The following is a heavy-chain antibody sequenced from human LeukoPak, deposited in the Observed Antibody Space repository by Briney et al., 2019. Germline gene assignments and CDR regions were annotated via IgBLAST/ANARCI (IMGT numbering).Heavy chain of an antibody. Sequence: KSSETLSLTCAVYGGSFSGYYWSWIRQPPGEGLEWIATIYYRGTTYYNPSLRSRVIISIDTSKNQFSLRLISVTAADTAVYFCARHGQVVGKDWYFDLWGRGTLVPVSS. CDR2: IYYRGTT. CDR1: GGSFSGYY. V-gene: IGHV4-34*01. D-gene: IGHD2-2*01. J-gene: IGHJ2*01. CDR3: ARHGQVVGKDWYFDL.